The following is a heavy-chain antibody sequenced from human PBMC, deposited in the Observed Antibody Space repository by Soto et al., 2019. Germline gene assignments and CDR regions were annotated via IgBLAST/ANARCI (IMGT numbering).Heavy chain of an antibody. V-gene: IGHV3-23*01. CDR3: AAYVVAPDY. J-gene: IGHJ4*02. CDR2: ITGSGTRT. CDR1: GFTFNNYA. D-gene: IGHD3-10*02. Sequence: EVQLLESGGGLVQPGGSLRLSCAASGFTFNNYALSWVRQAPGKGLEWVSGITGSGTRTYYADSVKGRFTMSRDNSKNTVYLQMISLAYADTAVYSCAAYVVAPDYWGQGTLVTVSS.